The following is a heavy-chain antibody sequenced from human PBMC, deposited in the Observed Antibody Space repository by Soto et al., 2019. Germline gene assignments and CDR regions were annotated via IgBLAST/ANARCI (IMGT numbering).Heavy chain of an antibody. CDR1: GFTFSSYA. Sequence: GGSLRLSCAASGFTFSSYAMHWVRQAPGKGLEWVAVISYDGSKKYYADSVKGRFTISRDNSKNTLYLQMNSLRAEDTAVYYCARDLTMVRGVIRGFGVAYWGQGTLVTVSS. CDR2: ISYDGSKK. D-gene: IGHD3-10*01. J-gene: IGHJ4*02. CDR3: ARDLTMVRGVIRGFGVAY. V-gene: IGHV3-30-3*01.